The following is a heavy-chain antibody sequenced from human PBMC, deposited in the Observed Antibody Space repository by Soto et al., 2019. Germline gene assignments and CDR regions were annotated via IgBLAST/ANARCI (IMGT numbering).Heavy chain of an antibody. J-gene: IGHJ4*02. CDR1: GFTFSAYS. D-gene: IGHD3-10*01. CDR2: ISSSSSFI. V-gene: IGHV3-21*01. CDR3: ARGDMVRGVSPRVDC. Sequence: GGSLRLSCAASGFTFSAYSMNWVRQAPGKGLEWVSSISSSSSFIFYADSVKGRFTISRDNAKNSLYLQMDSLRAEDTAVYYCARGDMVRGVSPRVDCWGRGTLVTVSS.